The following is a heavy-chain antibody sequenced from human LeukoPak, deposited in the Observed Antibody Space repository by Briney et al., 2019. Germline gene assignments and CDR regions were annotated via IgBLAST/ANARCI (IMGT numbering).Heavy chain of an antibody. Sequence: PSETLSLTCAVYGGSFSDYYWSWIRQPPGKGLEWIGEINHSGSTNYNPSLKSRVTISVDTSKNQFSLKLSSVTAADTAVYYCARRGRGLWGSIAAAGKANWFDPWGQGTLVTVSS. D-gene: IGHD6-13*01. CDR2: INHSGST. CDR3: ARRGRGLWGSIAAAGKANWFDP. J-gene: IGHJ5*02. CDR1: GGSFSDYY. V-gene: IGHV4-34*01.